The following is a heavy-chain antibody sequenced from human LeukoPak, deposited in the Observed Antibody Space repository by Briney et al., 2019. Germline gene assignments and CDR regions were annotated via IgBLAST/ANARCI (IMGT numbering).Heavy chain of an antibody. J-gene: IGHJ4*02. D-gene: IGHD6-13*01. CDR2: ISSSSSYI. V-gene: IGHV3-21*01. CDR1: GFTFSSYA. Sequence: GGSLRLSCAASGFTFSSYAMNWVRQAPGKGLEWVSSISSSSSYIYYADSVKGRFTISRDNAKNSLYLQMNSLRAEDTAVYYCARDQVAYISSWYYWGQGTLVTVSS. CDR3: ARDQVAYISSWYY.